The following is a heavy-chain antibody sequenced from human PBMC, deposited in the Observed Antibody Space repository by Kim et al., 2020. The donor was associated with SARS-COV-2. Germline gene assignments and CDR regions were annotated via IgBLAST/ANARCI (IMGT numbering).Heavy chain of an antibody. D-gene: IGHD6-19*01. V-gene: IGHV6-1*01. CDR3: ARGEDSSGWYEYFQH. J-gene: IGHJ1*01. Sequence: VSVKSRITDNPDTSKNQFSLQLNSVTPEDTAVYYCARGEDSSGWYEYFQHWGQGTLVTVSS.